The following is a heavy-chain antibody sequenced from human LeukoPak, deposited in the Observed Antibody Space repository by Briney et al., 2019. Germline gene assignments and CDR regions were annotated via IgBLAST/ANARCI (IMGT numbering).Heavy chain of an antibody. CDR1: GYTFTSYG. J-gene: IGHJ5*02. CDR3: ARVGHDYGDYEGWFDP. V-gene: IGHV1-18*01. D-gene: IGHD4-17*01. Sequence: ASVKVSCKASGYTFTSYGISWVRQAPGQGLEWMGWISAYNGNTNYAQKLQGRVTMTTDTSTSTAYMELRSLRSDDTAVYYCARVGHDYGDYEGWFDPWGQGTLVTVSS. CDR2: ISAYNGNT.